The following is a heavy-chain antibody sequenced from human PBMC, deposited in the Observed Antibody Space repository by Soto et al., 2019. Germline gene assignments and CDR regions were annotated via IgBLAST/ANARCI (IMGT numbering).Heavy chain of an antibody. Sequence: SSETLSLTCAVSGGSISSGGYSWSWIRQPPGKGLEWIGNIYHSGSTYYNPSLKSRVTISVDTSKNQFSLKLSSVAAADTAVYYCARVGGINWFDPWGQGTLVTVSS. D-gene: IGHD3-16*01. CDR3: ARVGGINWFDP. J-gene: IGHJ5*02. V-gene: IGHV4-30-2*01. CDR1: GGSISSGGYS. CDR2: IYHSGST.